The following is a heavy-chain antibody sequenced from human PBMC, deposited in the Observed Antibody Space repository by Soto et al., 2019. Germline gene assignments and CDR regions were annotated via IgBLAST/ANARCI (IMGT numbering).Heavy chain of an antibody. Sequence: SVKVSCKASGGTFSSYAISWVRQAPGQGLEWMGGIIPIFGTANYAQKFQGRVTITADESTSTAYMELSSLRSEDTAVYYCARDHGDIVATISSPLDYWGQGTRVTVSS. V-gene: IGHV1-69*13. CDR1: GGTFSSYA. CDR2: IIPIFGTA. J-gene: IGHJ4*02. D-gene: IGHD5-12*01. CDR3: ARDHGDIVATISSPLDY.